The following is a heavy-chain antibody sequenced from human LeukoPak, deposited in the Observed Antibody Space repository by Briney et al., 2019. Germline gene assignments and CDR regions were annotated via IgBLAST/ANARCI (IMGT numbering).Heavy chain of an antibody. V-gene: IGHV3-23*01. J-gene: IGHJ4*02. CDR3: AKDRESSRWAYYFDY. CDR2: ISGSGGST. CDR1: GFTFSTYA. D-gene: IGHD6-13*01. Sequence: GGSLRLSCAASGFTFSTYAMSWVRQAPGKGLEWVSAISGSGGSTYYADSVKGRFTISRDNSKNTLYLQMNSLRAEDTAVYYCAKDRESSRWAYYFDYWGQGTPVTVSS.